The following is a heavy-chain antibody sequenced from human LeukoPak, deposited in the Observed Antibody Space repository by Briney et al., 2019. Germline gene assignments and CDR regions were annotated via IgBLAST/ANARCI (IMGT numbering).Heavy chain of an antibody. CDR3: AKDAGIPPHDPFDY. CDR1: GFTFSNYW. V-gene: IGHV3-74*01. J-gene: IGHJ4*02. Sequence: GGSLRLSCAASGFTFSNYWLHWVRQAPGKGLVWVSRIDANAKTTSYADSVKGRFTISTDNAKKTLYLQMNSLRAEDTAVYYCAKDAGIPPHDPFDYWGQGTLVTVSS. CDR2: IDANAKTT.